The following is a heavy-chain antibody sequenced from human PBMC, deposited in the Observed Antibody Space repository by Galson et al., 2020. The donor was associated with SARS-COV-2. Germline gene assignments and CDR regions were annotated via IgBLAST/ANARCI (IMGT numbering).Heavy chain of an antibody. Sequence: KMSGPTLVKPTQTLTLTCTFSGFSLSTSGVGVGWIRQPPGKALEWLALIYWDDDKRYSPSLKSRLTITKDTSKNQVVLTMTNMDPVDTATYYCAHSINELVVVAATPNDAFDIWGQGTMVTVSS. CDR3: AHSINELVVVAATPNDAFDI. CDR1: GFSLSTSGVG. D-gene: IGHD2-15*01. V-gene: IGHV2-5*02. J-gene: IGHJ3*02. CDR2: IYWDDDK.